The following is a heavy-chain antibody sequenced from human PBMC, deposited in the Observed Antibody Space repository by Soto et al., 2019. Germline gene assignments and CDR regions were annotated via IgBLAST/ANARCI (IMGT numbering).Heavy chain of an antibody. J-gene: IGHJ6*02. V-gene: IGHV3-72*01. Sequence: EVQLVESGGGLVQPGGSLRLSCAASGFTFNDHYMDWVRQAPGKGLEWVGRSRNKANSYSTDYAASVKGRFTISRDDSENSLYLQMNTLKPEDTAVYYCARGVVIINSYSGLDVWGQGTTVTVSS. D-gene: IGHD3-9*01. CDR1: GFTFNDHY. CDR2: SRNKANSYST. CDR3: ARGVVIINSYSGLDV.